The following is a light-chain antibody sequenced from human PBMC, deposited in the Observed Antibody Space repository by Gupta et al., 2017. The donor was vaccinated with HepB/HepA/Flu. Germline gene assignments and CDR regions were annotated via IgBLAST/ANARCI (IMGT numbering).Light chain of an antibody. J-gene: IGKJ3*01. V-gene: IGKV1-8*01. CDR3: QQEDSYPRA. CDR1: QGISSY. Sequence: SSTGSTGDRVTITCRASQGISSYLAWYQQKPGKAPKLLIYAASTLQSGVPSRFSGSGSGTDFTLTISCLQSEDFATYYCQQEDSYPRAFGHGTKVDIK. CDR2: AAS.